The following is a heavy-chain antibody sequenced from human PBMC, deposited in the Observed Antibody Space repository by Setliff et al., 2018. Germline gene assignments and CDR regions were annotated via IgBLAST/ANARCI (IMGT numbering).Heavy chain of an antibody. CDR1: GFTFDDYA. Sequence: GGSLRLSCAASGFTFDDYAMHWVRQAPGKGLGWVSGISWNSGSIGYADSVKGRFTISRDNAKNSLYLQMNSLRGEDTAVYHCTGDQDYYGMDVWGQGTTVTVSS. CDR3: TGDQDYYGMDV. CDR2: ISWNSGSI. J-gene: IGHJ6*02. V-gene: IGHV3-9*01.